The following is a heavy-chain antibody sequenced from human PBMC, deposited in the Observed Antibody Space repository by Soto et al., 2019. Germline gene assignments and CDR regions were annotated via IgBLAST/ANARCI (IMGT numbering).Heavy chain of an antibody. V-gene: IGHV5-51*01. Sequence: PGESLKISCEGSGYSFTKYWIGWVRQMPGKGLEWMGMIYPGDSDARYSPSFQGQVNISADKSINTAYMKWSSLQASDTVIYYCARTYSGTYPPPYYFDYWGQGTLVTVSS. CDR3: ARTYSGTYPPPYYFDY. CDR2: IYPGDSDA. D-gene: IGHD1-26*01. J-gene: IGHJ4*02. CDR1: GYSFTKYW.